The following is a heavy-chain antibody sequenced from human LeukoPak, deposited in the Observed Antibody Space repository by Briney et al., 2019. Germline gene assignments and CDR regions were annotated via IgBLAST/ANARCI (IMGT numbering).Heavy chain of an antibody. D-gene: IGHD3-10*01. V-gene: IGHV3-30*18. Sequence: GGSLRLSCAASGFTFSSYGMHWVRQAPGKGLEWVAVISYDGSNKYYADSVKGRFTISRDNSKNTLYLQMNSLRAEDTAVYYCAKDFYGSGSYYNGDYWGQGTLVTVSS. J-gene: IGHJ4*02. CDR2: ISYDGSNK. CDR1: GFTFSSYG. CDR3: AKDFYGSGSYYNGDY.